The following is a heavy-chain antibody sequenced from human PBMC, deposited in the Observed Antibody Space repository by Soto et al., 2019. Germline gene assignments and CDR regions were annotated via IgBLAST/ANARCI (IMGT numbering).Heavy chain of an antibody. V-gene: IGHV4-4*02. CDR3: AREVSGIQAFDY. CDR2: ISHGGST. D-gene: IGHD1-20*01. CDR1: GGSINSSYW. J-gene: IGHJ4*02. Sequence: QVQLQESGPGLVKPSETLSLTCVVSGGSINSSYWWHWVRQPPGKGLEWIGGISHGGSTNFNPSLKSRATISVDKSKNHLSLKLGSVTAADTAVYYCAREVSGIQAFDYWGQGNLVTVSP.